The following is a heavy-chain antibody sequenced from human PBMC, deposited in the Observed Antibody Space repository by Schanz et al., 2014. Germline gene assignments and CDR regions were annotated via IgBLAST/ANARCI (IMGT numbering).Heavy chain of an antibody. CDR1: GGTFSSYT. Sequence: QVQLVQSGAEVKKPGSSMKVSCKASGGTFSSYTISWVRQARGQGLEWVGRFIPILDVGNYAQQFQGRVTFTADKSTSTASMELSSLRSEDTAVYYCARGPSQGYSYGHNIGAYYYGMDVWGKGTTXTVSS. V-gene: IGHV1-69*02. D-gene: IGHD5-18*01. J-gene: IGHJ6*04. CDR3: ARGPSQGYSYGHNIGAYYYGMDV. CDR2: FIPILDVG.